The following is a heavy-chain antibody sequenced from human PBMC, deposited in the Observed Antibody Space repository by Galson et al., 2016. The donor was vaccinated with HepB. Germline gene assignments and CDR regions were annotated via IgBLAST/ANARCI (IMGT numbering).Heavy chain of an antibody. CDR1: TFSSSS. D-gene: IGHD6-6*01. CDR2: ISSNRRYI. V-gene: IGHV3-21*01. J-gene: IGHJ4*02. CDR3: ARDFRGSNIASRDFDY. Sequence: TFSSSSMNWVRQAPGKGLEWVSSISSNRRYINYVDSVRGRFTISRDDAKNSLYLQMNSLRAEDTAVYYCARDFRGSNIASRDFDYWGQGTLVTVSS.